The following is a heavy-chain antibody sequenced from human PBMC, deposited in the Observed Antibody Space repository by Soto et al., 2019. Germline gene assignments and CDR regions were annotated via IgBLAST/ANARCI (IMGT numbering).Heavy chain of an antibody. CDR3: ARVSSNGFFDY. V-gene: IGHV3-13*01. Sequence: EVQLVESGGGLVQPGGSLRLSCAASGFTFSSYDMHWVRQATGKGLEWVSAIGTAGDTYYPGSVKGRFTISRENAKNSLYLQMNSLRAGDTAVYYCARVSSNGFFDYWGQGTLVTVSS. D-gene: IGHD5-18*01. CDR2: IGTAGDT. J-gene: IGHJ4*02. CDR1: GFTFSSYD.